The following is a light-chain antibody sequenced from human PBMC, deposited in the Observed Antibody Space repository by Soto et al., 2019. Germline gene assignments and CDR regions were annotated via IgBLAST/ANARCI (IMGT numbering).Light chain of an antibody. CDR3: QQYNNWPALT. CDR1: QSVRSY. Sequence: EIVMTQSPATLSVSPGPRATPSCRAIQSVRSYLAWYQQKPGQTPSLLIYGASTRAPGVPARFSGSGSGTDFTLTISSLQSEDFAVYYCQQYNNWPALTFGQGTKVEVK. J-gene: IGKJ1*01. CDR2: GAS. V-gene: IGKV3-15*01.